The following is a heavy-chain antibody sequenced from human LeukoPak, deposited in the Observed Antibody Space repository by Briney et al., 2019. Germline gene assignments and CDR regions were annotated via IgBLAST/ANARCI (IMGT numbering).Heavy chain of an antibody. V-gene: IGHV3-48*01. CDR3: ARDRDYASDY. J-gene: IGHJ4*02. D-gene: IGHD4-17*01. CDR2: ISPSGDNE. Sequence: PGGSLRLSCAASGFTFSTYNMNWHRRAPGKGLEWVSYISPSGDNEYYADSVKGRFTVSRDNARNSLFLQMNSLRVEDTAVYYCARDRDYASDYWGQGTLVTVSS. CDR1: GFTFSTYN.